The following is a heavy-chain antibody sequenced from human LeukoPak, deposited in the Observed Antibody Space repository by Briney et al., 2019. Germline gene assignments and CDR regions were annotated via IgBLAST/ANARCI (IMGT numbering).Heavy chain of an antibody. V-gene: IGHV3-21*01. CDR3: AREGYSYAPPWYFDL. CDR2: ISSSSSYI. Sequence: GGSLRLSCAASGFTFSSYSMNWVRQAPGKGLEWVSSISSSSSYIYYADSVKGRFTISRDNAKNSLYLQMNSLRAEDTAVYYCAREGYSYAPPWYFDLWGRGTLVTVSS. J-gene: IGHJ2*01. D-gene: IGHD5-18*01. CDR1: GFTFSSYS.